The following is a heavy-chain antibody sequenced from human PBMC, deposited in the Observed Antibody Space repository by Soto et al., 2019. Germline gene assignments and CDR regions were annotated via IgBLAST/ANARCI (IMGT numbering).Heavy chain of an antibody. CDR3: AKPYGSGSYYNGRLDY. Sequence: PSETLSLTCAVYGGSFSGYYWSWIRQPPGKGLEWIGEINHSGSTNYNPSLKSRVTISVDTSKNQFSLKLSSVTAADTAVYYCAKPYGSGSYYNGRLDYWGQGTLVTVSS. D-gene: IGHD3-10*01. CDR2: INHSGST. J-gene: IGHJ4*02. V-gene: IGHV4-34*01. CDR1: GGSFSGYY.